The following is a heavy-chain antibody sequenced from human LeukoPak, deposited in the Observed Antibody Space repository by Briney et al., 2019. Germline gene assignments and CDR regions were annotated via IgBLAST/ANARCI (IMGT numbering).Heavy chain of an antibody. J-gene: IGHJ4*02. D-gene: IGHD2-2*02. CDR2: INPILEIL. CDR3: ARGYCDISSCYNDFDY. Sequence: ASVKVSCKASGGTFSNYGISWVRQAPGQGLEWMGRINPILEILKSAQKFQGRVTITADKSTSTAYMELNSLRSEDTAVYYCARGYCDISSCYNDFDYWGQGTLVTVSS. V-gene: IGHV1-69*04. CDR1: GGTFSNYG.